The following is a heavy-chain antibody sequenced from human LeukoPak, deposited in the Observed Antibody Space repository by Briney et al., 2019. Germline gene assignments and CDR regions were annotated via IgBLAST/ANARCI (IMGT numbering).Heavy chain of an antibody. CDR1: GYTFTSYY. CDR2: INTSGGST. CDR3: ARGATVTLWYFDY. J-gene: IGHJ4*02. D-gene: IGHD4-17*01. V-gene: IGHV1-46*01. Sequence: GASVKVSCKASGYTFTSYYMHWVRQAPGQGLAWMGIINTSGGSTTYAQKFQGRVTMTRDTYTSTVYMELSSLRSEDTAVYYCARGATVTLWYFDYWGQGTLVTVSS.